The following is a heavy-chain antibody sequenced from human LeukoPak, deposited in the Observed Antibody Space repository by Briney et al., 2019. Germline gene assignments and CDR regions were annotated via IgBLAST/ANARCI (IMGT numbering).Heavy chain of an antibody. V-gene: IGHV3-53*04. CDR2: IHSGGTT. CDR1: GFIVSSNY. D-gene: IGHD3-10*01. J-gene: IGHJ4*02. Sequence: GGSLRLSCGVSGFIVSSNYMSWVRQAPGKGLEWVSGIHSGGTTYYADSVKGRFTISRQNSKNTLYLQMNNLRVDATASSYCAIGSDYYYRGAYWNYLDFWGQGALVTVSS. CDR3: AIGSDYYYRGAYWNYLDF.